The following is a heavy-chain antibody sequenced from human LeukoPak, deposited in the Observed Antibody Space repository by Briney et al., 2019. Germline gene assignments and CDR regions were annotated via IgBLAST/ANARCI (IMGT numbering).Heavy chain of an antibody. J-gene: IGHJ4*02. D-gene: IGHD4-17*01. CDR1: GYTFTGYY. Sequence: GASVKVSCKASGYTFTGYYMHWVRQAPGHGLEWMGWINPNSGGTNYAQKFQGRVTMTRGTSISTAYMELSRLRSDDTAVYYCARDPRPDMTTVTTLPHPDFDYWGQGTLVTVSS. CDR2: INPNSGGT. V-gene: IGHV1-2*02. CDR3: ARDPRPDMTTVTTLPHPDFDY.